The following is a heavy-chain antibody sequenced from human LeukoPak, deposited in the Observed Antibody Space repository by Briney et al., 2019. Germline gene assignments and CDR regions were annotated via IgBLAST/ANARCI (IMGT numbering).Heavy chain of an antibody. D-gene: IGHD2-2*01. CDR2: IRSKAYGGTT. V-gene: IGHV3-49*04. J-gene: IGHJ6*02. CDR1: GFTFSSYW. CDR3: TRDYCSSTSCSYGMDV. Sequence: GGSLRLSCAASGFTFSSYWMSWVRQAPGKGLEWVGFIRSKAYGGTTEYAASVKGRFTISRDDSKSIAYLRMNSLKTEDTAVYYCTRDYCSSTSCSYGMDVWGQGTTVTVSS.